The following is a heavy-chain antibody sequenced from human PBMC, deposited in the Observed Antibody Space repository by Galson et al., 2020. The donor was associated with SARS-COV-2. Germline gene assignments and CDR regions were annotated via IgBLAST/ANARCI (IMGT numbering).Heavy chain of an antibody. Sequence: GESLKISCAASGFTFSTYGMHWVRQAPGKGLEWVAVISYDGSNKYYADSVKGRFTISRDNSKNTLYLQMNSLRAEDTAVYYCAKDDSHLYSSGWVYDAFDIWGQGTMVTVSS. V-gene: IGHV3-30*18. CDR2: ISYDGSNK. CDR1: GFTFSTYG. CDR3: AKDDSHLYSSGWVYDAFDI. D-gene: IGHD6-19*01. J-gene: IGHJ3*02.